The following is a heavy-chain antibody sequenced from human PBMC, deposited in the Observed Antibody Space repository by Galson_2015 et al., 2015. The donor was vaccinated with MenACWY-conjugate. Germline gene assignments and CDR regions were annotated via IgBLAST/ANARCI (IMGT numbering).Heavy chain of an antibody. Sequence: GGTFSSYAISWVRQAPGQGLEWMGGIIPIFGTANYAQKFQGRVTITADESTSTAYMELSSLRSEDTAVYYCARDTSLGTADWGQGTLVTVSS. D-gene: IGHD3-16*01. CDR1: GGTFSSYA. J-gene: IGHJ4*02. V-gene: IGHV1-69*01. CDR2: IIPIFGTA. CDR3: ARDTSLGTAD.